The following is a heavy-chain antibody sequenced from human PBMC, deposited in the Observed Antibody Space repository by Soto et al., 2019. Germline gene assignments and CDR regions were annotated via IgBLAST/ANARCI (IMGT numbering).Heavy chain of an antibody. D-gene: IGHD6-19*01. Sequence: GGSLRLSCAASGFTFSSYSMNWVRQAPGKGLEWVSSISSSSSYIYYADSVKGRFTISRDNAKNSLYLQMNSLRAEDTAVYYCARDSMGYSSGWEANWFDPWGQGTLVTVSS. CDR3: ARDSMGYSSGWEANWFDP. CDR1: GFTFSSYS. J-gene: IGHJ5*02. CDR2: ISSSSSYI. V-gene: IGHV3-21*01.